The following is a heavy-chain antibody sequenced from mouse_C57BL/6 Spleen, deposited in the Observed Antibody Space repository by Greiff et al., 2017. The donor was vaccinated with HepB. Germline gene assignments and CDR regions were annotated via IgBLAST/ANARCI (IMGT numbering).Heavy chain of an antibody. V-gene: IGHV1-62-2*01. Sequence: QVQLQQSGAELVKPGASVKLSCKASGYTFTEYTIHWVKQRSGQGLEWIGWFYPGSGSIKYNEKFKDKATLTADKSSSTVYMELSRLTEDSAVYFCARHEDPYSNPYAMDYWGQGTSVTVSS. CDR3: ARHEDPYSNPYAMDY. D-gene: IGHD2-5*01. CDR1: GYTFTEYT. J-gene: IGHJ4*01. CDR2: FYPGSGSI.